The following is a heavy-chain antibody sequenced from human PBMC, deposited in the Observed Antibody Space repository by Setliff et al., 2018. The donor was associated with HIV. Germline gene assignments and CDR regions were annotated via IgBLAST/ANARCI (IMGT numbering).Heavy chain of an antibody. CDR1: GYSLTDFY. D-gene: IGHD3-3*01. J-gene: IGHJ4*02. V-gene: IGHV1-2*02. CDR3: AGVSSQFSEWRKDYFEY. CDR2: ITPNSGRT. Sequence: ASVKVSCKASGYSLTDFYIHWVRQAPGQGLEWMGWITPNSGRTEYAGKFQGRVTLTRDTSINTAYMEVTRLTSDDTAVYYCAGVSSQFSEWRKDYFEYWGRGSLVTVSS.